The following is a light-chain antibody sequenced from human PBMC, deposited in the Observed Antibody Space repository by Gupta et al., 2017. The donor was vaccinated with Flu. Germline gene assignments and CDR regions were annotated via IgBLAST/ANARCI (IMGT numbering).Light chain of an antibody. CDR1: QSVSSY. J-gene: IGKJ1*01. CDR3: WQRCGRRGVT. CDR2: DAS. Sequence: ERATLSCRASQSVSSYLACWQQKPGRAARILIYDASNRAAGSPASIIGSGSWTTYFLIIISREAAEYAVYYCWQRCGRRGVTFGRGTKVEIK. V-gene: IGKV3-11*01.